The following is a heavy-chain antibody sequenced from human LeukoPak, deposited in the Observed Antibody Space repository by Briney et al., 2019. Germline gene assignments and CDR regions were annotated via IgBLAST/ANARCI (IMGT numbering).Heavy chain of an antibody. D-gene: IGHD3-10*01. V-gene: IGHV5-51*01. Sequence: ESLKIFCKGSGYSFTSYWIGWVGQIPGKSLEWMGIIYPGDSDTRYSPSFQGRVTISADKSISTAYLQWSSLKASDTAMYYCARQRFTMRAYAGNWFDPWGQGTLVTVSS. J-gene: IGHJ5*02. CDR2: IYPGDSDT. CDR1: GYSFTSYW. CDR3: ARQRFTMRAYAGNWFDP.